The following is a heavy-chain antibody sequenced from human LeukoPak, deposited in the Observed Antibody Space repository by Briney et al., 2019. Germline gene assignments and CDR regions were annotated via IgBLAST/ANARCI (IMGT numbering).Heavy chain of an antibody. CDR3: ATDSKGYYGSGSFLPDY. D-gene: IGHD3-10*01. V-gene: IGHV1-24*01. Sequence: ASVKVSCKASRYTFTVYYMHCVRQAPGKGREWMGGFDPEDGETIYAQKFQGRVTMTEDTSTDTAYMELSSLRSEDTAVYYCATDSKGYYGSGSFLPDYWGQGTLVTVSS. J-gene: IGHJ4*02. CDR2: FDPEDGET. CDR1: RYTFTVYY.